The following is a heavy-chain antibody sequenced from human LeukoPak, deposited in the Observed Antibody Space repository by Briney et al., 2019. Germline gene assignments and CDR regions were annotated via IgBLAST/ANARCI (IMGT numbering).Heavy chain of an antibody. CDR1: GFSLSTSGVG. J-gene: IGHJ1*01. D-gene: IGHD2-21*02. CDR2: IFWDDDK. CDR3: THSVGIVVVTSEDEYFLH. Sequence: SGPTLVKPPQTLTLTCTFSGFSLSTSGVGVGRIRQPPGKALEWLALIFWDDDKRYNPSLESRLSITKDTSKDQVVLTMTNMDPADTATYYCTHSVGIVVVTSEDEYFLHWGQGSLVIVSS. V-gene: IGHV2-5*02.